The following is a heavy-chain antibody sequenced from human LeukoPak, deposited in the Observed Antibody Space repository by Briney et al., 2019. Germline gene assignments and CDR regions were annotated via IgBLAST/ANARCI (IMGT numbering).Heavy chain of an antibody. Sequence: PSETLSLTCTVSGGSFSSYYWSWIRQPPGKGLEWIWYIYYSGGTTYNPHPMSRVTITVDASKNNISLMLSSVTAAYTAVYYCARHIAKGSCWYDTAYYFYYMDVWGKGTTVTVSS. V-gene: IGHV4-59*08. D-gene: IGHD6-19*01. CDR1: GGSFSSYY. CDR2: IYYSGGT. J-gene: IGHJ6*03. CDR3: ARHIAKGSCWYDTAYYFYYMDV.